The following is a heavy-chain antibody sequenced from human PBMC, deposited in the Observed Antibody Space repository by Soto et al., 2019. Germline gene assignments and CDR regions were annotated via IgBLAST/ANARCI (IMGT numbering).Heavy chain of an antibody. CDR1: GYTFTRYG. J-gene: IGHJ6*02. CDR3: AREGFCSSGSCALYSHDYYGMDV. CDR2: ISAYNDNT. Sequence: ASVKVSCKASGYTFTRYGISWVRQAPGQGLEWMGWISAYNDNTNYAQKFRGRVTMTTDTSTSTAYMELRSLTSDDTAVYYCAREGFCSSGSCALYSHDYYGMDVWGQGTTVTVSS. V-gene: IGHV1-18*01. D-gene: IGHD2-15*01.